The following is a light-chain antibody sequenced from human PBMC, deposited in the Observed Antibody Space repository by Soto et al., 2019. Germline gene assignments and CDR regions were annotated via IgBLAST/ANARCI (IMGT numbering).Light chain of an antibody. Sequence: IHMTQSPSSLSASLGDRVAITFRASQSISTHLSWYQQKPGKAPKLLIYAASSLQSWVPSRFTGSGSGTEFTLTITSLEPADFAVYYCQHRSNWPGTWTFGQGTKVDIK. CDR2: AAS. V-gene: IGKV1-39*01. CDR1: QSISTH. J-gene: IGKJ1*01. CDR3: QHRSNWPGTWT.